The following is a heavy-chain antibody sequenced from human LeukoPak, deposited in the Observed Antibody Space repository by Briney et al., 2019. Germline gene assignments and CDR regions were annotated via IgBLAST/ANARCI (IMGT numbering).Heavy chain of an antibody. CDR3: ARVYGDYVSIAGLFDY. V-gene: IGHV3-11*01. D-gene: IGHD4-17*01. Sequence: GGSLRLSCAASGFTFSDFYMSWIRQAPGEGLEWVSYISSSGSTIYYADSVKGRFTISRDNAKNSLYLQMNSLRAEDTAVYYCARVYGDYVSIAGLFDYWAREPWSPSPQ. J-gene: IGHJ4*02. CDR1: GFTFSDFY. CDR2: ISSSGSTI.